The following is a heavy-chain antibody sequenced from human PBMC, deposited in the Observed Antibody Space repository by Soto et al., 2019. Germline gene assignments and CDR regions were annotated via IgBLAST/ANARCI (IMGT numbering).Heavy chain of an antibody. D-gene: IGHD6-13*01. J-gene: IGHJ6*02. V-gene: IGHV1-69*13. CDR1: GYTLTSYY. CDR3: ASLSWSSSWFHNNPINYYYYSGMDV. Sequence: PVKVTCKASGYTLTSYYMHWVRQAPGQGLEWMGGVRPLFGTANYAQKFQGRVTITADESTSTAYMELSSLRSEDTAVYYCASLSWSSSWFHNNPINYYYYSGMDVWGQGTTVTVSS. CDR2: VRPLFGTA.